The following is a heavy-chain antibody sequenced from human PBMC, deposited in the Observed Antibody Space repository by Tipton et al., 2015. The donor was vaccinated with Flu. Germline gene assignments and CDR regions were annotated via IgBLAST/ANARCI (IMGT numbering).Heavy chain of an antibody. Sequence: TLSLTCSVSGASISRYYWGWFRQPPGKGPEWIGYLTNGGSTNFHPSLKSRATISVDTSKNQFSLKLSSVTTADTAIYYCARVLKTEIDYWGQGILVIVSS. J-gene: IGHJ4*02. CDR3: ARVLKTEIDY. CDR2: LTNGGST. CDR1: GASISRYY. V-gene: IGHV4-59*01.